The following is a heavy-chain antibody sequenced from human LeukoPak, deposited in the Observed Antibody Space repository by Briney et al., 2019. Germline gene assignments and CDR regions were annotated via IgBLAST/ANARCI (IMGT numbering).Heavy chain of an antibody. CDR1: GFTFSSYS. D-gene: IGHD2-15*01. CDR2: ISSSSSYI. Sequence: KTGGSLRLSCAASGFTFSSYSMNWVRQAPGKGLEWVSSISSSSSYIYYADSVKGRFTISRDNAKNSLYLQMNSLRAEDTAVYYCARGLPTPKGYFDYWGQGTLVTVSS. J-gene: IGHJ4*02. CDR3: ARGLPTPKGYFDY. V-gene: IGHV3-21*01.